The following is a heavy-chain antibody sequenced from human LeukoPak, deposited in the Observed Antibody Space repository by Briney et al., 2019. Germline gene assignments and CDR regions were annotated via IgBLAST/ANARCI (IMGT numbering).Heavy chain of an antibody. J-gene: IGHJ4*02. D-gene: IGHD3-3*02. CDR3: TRDGSSIFGGYYFDY. CDR2: IRSKAYGGTT. CDR1: GVTFGDYA. Sequence: GGSLRLSCTASGVTFGDYAMSWVRQAPGKGLEWVGFIRSKAYGGTTEYAASVKGRFTISRDDSKSIAYLQMNSLKTEDTAVYYCTRDGSSIFGGYYFDYWGQGTLVTVSS. V-gene: IGHV3-49*04.